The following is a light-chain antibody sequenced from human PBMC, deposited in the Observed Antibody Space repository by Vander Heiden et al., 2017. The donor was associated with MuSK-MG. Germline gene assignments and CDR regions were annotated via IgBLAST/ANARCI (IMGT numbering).Light chain of an antibody. CDR1: QSVSSY. V-gene: IGKV3-11*01. J-gene: IGKJ4*01. Sequence: EILLTQSPATLSLSPGERATLSCRASQSVSSYLAWYQQKPGQAPRLLIYDASNRATGIPARFSGSGSGTDFTLTISSLEPEDFAVYYCQQRSTWPGTFGGGTKVDIK. CDR3: QQRSTWPGT. CDR2: DAS.